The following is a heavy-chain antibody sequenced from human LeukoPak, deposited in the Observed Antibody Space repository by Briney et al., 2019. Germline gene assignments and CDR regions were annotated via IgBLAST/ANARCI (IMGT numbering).Heavy chain of an antibody. J-gene: IGHJ4*02. V-gene: IGHV3-74*01. CDR3: LRDLNWSLDQ. Sequence: GGSLRLSCAASGFTFSNYMMHWVRQTPGKGLVWVSRIKSDGITITYADSVKGRFTISRDNAKNTLYLQMNSLRAEDTAVYYCLRDLNWSLDQWGQGTLVTVSS. CDR1: GFTFSNYM. D-gene: IGHD1-20*01. CDR2: IKSDGITI.